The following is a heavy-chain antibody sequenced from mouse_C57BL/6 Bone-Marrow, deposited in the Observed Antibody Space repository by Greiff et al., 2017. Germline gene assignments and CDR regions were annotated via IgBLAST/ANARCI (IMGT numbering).Heavy chain of an antibody. CDR3: ARHSPTYYPFDY. D-gene: IGHD1-1*01. J-gene: IGHJ2*01. Sequence: EVKLVESGGGLVQPGGSLKLSCAASGFTFSDYYMYWVRQTPEKRLEWVAYISNGGGSTYYPDTVKGRFTISRDNAKNTLYLQMSRLKSEDTAMYYCARHSPTYYPFDYWGQGTTLTVSS. V-gene: IGHV5-12*01. CDR2: ISNGGGST. CDR1: GFTFSDYY.